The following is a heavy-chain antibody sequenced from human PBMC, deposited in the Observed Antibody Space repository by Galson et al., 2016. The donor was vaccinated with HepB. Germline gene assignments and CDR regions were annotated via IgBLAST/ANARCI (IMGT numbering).Heavy chain of an antibody. CDR3: ARSLVVVAPPLHYHGIDV. V-gene: IGHV4-39*01. Sequence: ETLSLTCTVSGVSISSSTYYWGWIRQPPGKGLEWIGSGSMYYGANTSYNPSLKSRVTISVDTSKNQFSLKLRSVTAADTAVYYCARSLVVVAPPLHYHGIDVWGQGTTVTVSS. J-gene: IGHJ6*02. CDR2: MYYGANT. D-gene: IGHD3-22*01. CDR1: GVSISSSTYY.